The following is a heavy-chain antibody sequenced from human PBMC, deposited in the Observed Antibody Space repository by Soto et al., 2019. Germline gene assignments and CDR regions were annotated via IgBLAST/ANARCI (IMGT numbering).Heavy chain of an antibody. CDR1: GGSLSSSSYY. CDR2: IYNSGST. Sequence: SETLSLTCSVSGGSLSSSSYYWGWIRQPPGKGLEWIGSIYNSGSTYYNPSLKSRVTISVDTSKNQFSLKLSSVTAADTAVYYCARPVDSSGYYWYFDYWGQGTLVTVSS. CDR3: ARPVDSSGYYWYFDY. D-gene: IGHD3-22*01. V-gene: IGHV4-39*01. J-gene: IGHJ4*02.